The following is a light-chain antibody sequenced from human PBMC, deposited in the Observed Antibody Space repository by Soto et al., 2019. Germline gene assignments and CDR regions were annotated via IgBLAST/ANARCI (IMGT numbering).Light chain of an antibody. CDR2: AAS. CDR3: QKYSSVIT. V-gene: IGKV1-27*01. J-gene: IGKJ5*01. Sequence: DIQMTQSPSSLPASEGERVTITGRASQGISNFLAWYQQKPGKVPKLLISAASTLQSGVPSRFSGSGSGTDFTLTITSLQPEDVATYYCQKYSSVITFGQGTRLEI. CDR1: QGISNF.